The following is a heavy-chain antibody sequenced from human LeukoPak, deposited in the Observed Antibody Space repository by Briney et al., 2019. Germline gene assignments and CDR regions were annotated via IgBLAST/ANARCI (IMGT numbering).Heavy chain of an antibody. J-gene: IGHJ4*02. CDR3: ASAITYYDIFGY. D-gene: IGHD3-9*01. V-gene: IGHV3-48*03. Sequence: GGSLRLSCAASGFTFSSYEMNWVRQAPGKGLEWVSYISSSGSTIYYADSVKGRFTISRDKSKNTLYLQMNSLRTEDTAVYYCASAITYYDIFGYWGQGTLVTVSS. CDR1: GFTFSSYE. CDR2: ISSSGSTI.